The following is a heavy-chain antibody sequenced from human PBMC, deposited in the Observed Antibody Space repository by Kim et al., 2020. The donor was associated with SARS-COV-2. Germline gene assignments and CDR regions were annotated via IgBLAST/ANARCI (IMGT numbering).Heavy chain of an antibody. Sequence: GGSLRLSCAASGFTFSSYGMHWVRQAPGKGLEWVAVISYDGSNKYYADSVKGRFTISRDNSKNTLYLQMNSLRADDTAVYYCAKDGGAVVVVISPRYGMDVWGQGTTVTVSS. J-gene: IGHJ6*02. CDR2: ISYDGSNK. V-gene: IGHV3-30*18. CDR1: GFTFSSYG. D-gene: IGHD3-22*01. CDR3: AKDGGAVVVVISPRYGMDV.